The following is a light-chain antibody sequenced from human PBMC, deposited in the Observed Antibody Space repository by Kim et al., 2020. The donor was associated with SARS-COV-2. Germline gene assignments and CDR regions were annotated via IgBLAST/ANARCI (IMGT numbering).Light chain of an antibody. CDR3: QHYDSYPYT. Sequence: GERGTITGRASQSINKWLAWYQQKPGKAPKLLIYEASTLKSGVPSRFSGSGSKTEFTLTISSLQPDDFASYYCQHYDSYPYTFGQGTKLEI. CDR1: QSINKW. CDR2: EAS. J-gene: IGKJ2*01. V-gene: IGKV1-5*01.